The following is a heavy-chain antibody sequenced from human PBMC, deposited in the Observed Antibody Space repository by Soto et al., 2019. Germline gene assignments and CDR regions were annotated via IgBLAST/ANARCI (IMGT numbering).Heavy chain of an antibody. CDR3: ARAPGRQWLALGY. CDR2: VSYDGSDK. CDR1: GFTFSTYA. Sequence: GGSLRLSCAASGFTFSTYAIHWVRQAPGKGLEWVAVVSYDGSDKYYADSVKGRFTLSRDNSKNTLYLQMNSLRPEDTAVYYCARAPGRQWLALGYWGQGTLVTVSS. D-gene: IGHD6-19*01. V-gene: IGHV3-30-3*01. J-gene: IGHJ4*02.